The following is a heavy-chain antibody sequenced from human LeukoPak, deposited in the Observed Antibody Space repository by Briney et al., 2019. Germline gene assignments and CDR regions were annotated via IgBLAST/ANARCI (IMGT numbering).Heavy chain of an antibody. CDR2: MNPNSGNT. CDR3: ARGRLGGPGYCSSTSCPYYYYYYMDV. V-gene: IGHV1-8*03. D-gene: IGHD2-2*01. J-gene: IGHJ6*03. CDR1: GYTFTSYD. Sequence: GASVKVSFKASGYTFTSYDINWVRQATGQGLEWMGWMNPNSGNTGYAQKFQGRVTITRNTSISTSYMELSSLRSEDTAVYYCARGRLGGPGYCSSTSCPYYYYYYMDVWGKGTTVTVSS.